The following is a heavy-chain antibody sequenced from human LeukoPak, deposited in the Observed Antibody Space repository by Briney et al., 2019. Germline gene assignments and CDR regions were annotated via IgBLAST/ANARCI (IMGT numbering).Heavy chain of an antibody. D-gene: IGHD3-22*01. CDR1: GGTFSSYA. J-gene: IGHJ2*01. CDR2: IIPIFGTA. CDR3: ARCHVDDSSGYYDWYFDL. V-gene: IGHV1-69*13. Sequence: SVKVPCTASGGTFSSYAISWVRQAPGQGLEWMGGIIPIFGTANYAQKFQGRVTITADESTSTAYMELSSLRSEDTAVYYCARCHVDDSSGYYDWYFDLWGRGTLVTVSS.